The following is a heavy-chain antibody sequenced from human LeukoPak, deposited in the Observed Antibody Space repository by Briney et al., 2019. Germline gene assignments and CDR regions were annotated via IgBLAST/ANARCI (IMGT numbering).Heavy chain of an antibody. D-gene: IGHD3-16*01. J-gene: IGHJ4*02. CDR2: ISGRGDST. Sequence: PGGSLRLSCAGSGFTFSIYAMTWVRQAPGKGLEWVSSISGRGDSTNYADSVKGRFTISRDNSKNTLYMQMNSLRAEDTAVYYCAPRAAMMDYWGQGTLVTVSS. CDR3: APRAAMMDY. V-gene: IGHV3-23*01. CDR1: GFTFSIYA.